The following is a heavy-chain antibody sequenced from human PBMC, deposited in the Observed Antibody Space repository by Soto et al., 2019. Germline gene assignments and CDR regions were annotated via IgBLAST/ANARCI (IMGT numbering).Heavy chain of an antibody. Sequence: PGGSLRLSCVASGFTFSDYNMNWVRQAPGKGLVWVSFISGRSNTIYYADSVKGRFTISRDNAKNSLYLLMNSLRAEDTAVYYCTREGDGSGFFSDFWGQGALVIVSS. CDR3: TREGDGSGFFSDF. CDR2: ISGRSNTI. J-gene: IGHJ4*02. D-gene: IGHD3-22*01. CDR1: GFTFSDYN. V-gene: IGHV3-48*01.